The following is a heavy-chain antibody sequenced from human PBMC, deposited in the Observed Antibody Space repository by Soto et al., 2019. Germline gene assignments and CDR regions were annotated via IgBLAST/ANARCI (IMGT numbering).Heavy chain of an antibody. V-gene: IGHV3-30*18. CDR3: ANVKATYYYDSSGYHDAFDI. D-gene: IGHD3-22*01. CDR1: GFTFSSYG. CDR2: ISYDGSNK. Sequence: GGSLRLSCAASGFTFSSYGMHWVRQAPGKGLEWVAVISYDGSNKYYADSVKGRFTISRDNSKNTLYLQMNSLRAEDTAVYYCANVKATYYYDSSGYHDAFDIWGQGTMVTVSS. J-gene: IGHJ3*02.